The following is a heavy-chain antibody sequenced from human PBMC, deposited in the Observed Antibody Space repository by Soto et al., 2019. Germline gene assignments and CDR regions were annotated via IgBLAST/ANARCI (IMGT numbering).Heavy chain of an antibody. CDR3: ARGGWRQIDY. CDR2: IYYSGST. CDR1: GGYIGRYY. J-gene: IGHJ4*02. V-gene: IGHV4-59*12. D-gene: IGHD3-3*01. Sequence: PSETLSLTCSVSGGYIGRYYWSWIRQTQGKGLEWIGYIYYSGSTNYDPPLKSRVTISVDTSKNQFSLKLSSVTAADTAVYYCARGGWRQIDYWGQGTLVTVSS.